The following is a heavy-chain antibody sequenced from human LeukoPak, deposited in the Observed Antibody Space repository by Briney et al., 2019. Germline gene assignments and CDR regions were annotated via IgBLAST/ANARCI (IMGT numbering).Heavy chain of an antibody. V-gene: IGHV4-59*04. CDR1: GASISGYY. CDR2: IYYSGST. D-gene: IGHD4-11*01. Sequence: SETLSLTCAVSGASISGYYWSWIRQSPDKRLEWIGYIYYSGSTYYNPSLKSRVTISVDTSKNQFSLKLSSVTAADTAVYYCARCPTVTTGFDIWGQGTMVTVSS. CDR3: ARCPTVTTGFDI. J-gene: IGHJ3*02.